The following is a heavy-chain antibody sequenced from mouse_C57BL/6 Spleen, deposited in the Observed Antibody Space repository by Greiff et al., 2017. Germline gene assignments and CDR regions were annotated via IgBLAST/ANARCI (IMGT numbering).Heavy chain of an antibody. V-gene: IGHV5-15*01. CDR1: GFTFSDYG. D-gene: IGHD1-1*01. Sequence: EVKLVESGGGLVQPGGSLKLSCAASGFTFSDYGMAWVRQAPRKGPEWVAFISNLAYSIYYADTVTGRFTISRENAKNTRYLEMSSLRSEDTAMYYCARVLLSGYFDYWGQGTTLTVSS. CDR3: ARVLLSGYFDY. J-gene: IGHJ2*01. CDR2: ISNLAYSI.